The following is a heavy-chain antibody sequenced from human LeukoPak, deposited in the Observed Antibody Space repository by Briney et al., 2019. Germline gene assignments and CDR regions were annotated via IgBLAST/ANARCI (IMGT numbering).Heavy chain of an antibody. V-gene: IGHV3-30*14. CDR2: ISRDGTQQ. J-gene: IGHJ4*02. CDR3: ARAKLTFGGVIVSFYFDY. D-gene: IGHD3-16*02. CDR1: GFTFNNYA. Sequence: PGGSLRLSCAASGFTFNNYAMHWVRQAPGEGLEWVAVISRDGTQQYYADSVKGRFTASRDNSKNTLYLQKNSLRAEDTAVYYCARAKLTFGGVIVSFYFDYWGQGTLVTVSS.